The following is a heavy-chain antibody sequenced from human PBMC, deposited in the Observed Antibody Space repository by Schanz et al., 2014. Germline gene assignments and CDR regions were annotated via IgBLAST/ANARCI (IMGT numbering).Heavy chain of an antibody. CDR3: ARDQSPYTNSSDVRYFDY. D-gene: IGHD6-6*01. V-gene: IGHV1-8*01. Sequence: VQLEQSGAEVKKPGSSVKVSCTASGYTFTSYDINWVRQAPGQGLEWLGWMNPNSGNPGFAQKFRGRVTMTRNTSMSTAYIELHILTSEDTAVYYCARDQSPYTNSSDVRYFDYWGQGSLVTVSS. J-gene: IGHJ4*02. CDR1: GYTFTSYD. CDR2: MNPNSGNP.